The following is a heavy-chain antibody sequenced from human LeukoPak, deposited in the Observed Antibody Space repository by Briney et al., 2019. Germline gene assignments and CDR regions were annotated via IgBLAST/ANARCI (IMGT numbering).Heavy chain of an antibody. CDR2: ISSSSSYI. CDR3: ARDDYGGLFDY. D-gene: IGHD4-23*01. J-gene: IGHJ4*02. CDR1: GFTFSSYS. Sequence: GGSLRLSCAASGFTFSSYSMNWVRQAPGKGLEWVSFISSSSSYIYYADSVKGRFTISRDNAKNSLYLQMNSLSAEDTAVYYCARDDYGGLFDYWGQGTLVTVSS. V-gene: IGHV3-21*01.